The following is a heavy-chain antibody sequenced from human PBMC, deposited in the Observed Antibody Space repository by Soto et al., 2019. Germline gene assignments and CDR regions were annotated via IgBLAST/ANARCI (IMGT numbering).Heavy chain of an antibody. D-gene: IGHD4-17*01. CDR2: IYYSGGT. Sequence: QVQLQESGPGLVKPSQTLSLTCTVSGGSISSGGYYWSWIRQHPGKGLEWIGNIYYSGGTYYNPSLNSRLTISVDTSKNQFSLKLSSVTAADTAVYYCARSPKMTTVTIFARGSGINNAFAIWGQGTMVTVSS. CDR3: ARSPKMTTVTIFARGSGINNAFAI. V-gene: IGHV4-31*03. CDR1: GGSISSGGYY. J-gene: IGHJ3*02.